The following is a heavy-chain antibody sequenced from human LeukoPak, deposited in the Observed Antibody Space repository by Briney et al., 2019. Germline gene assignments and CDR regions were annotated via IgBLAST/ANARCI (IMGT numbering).Heavy chain of an antibody. CDR2: ISYDGSNK. CDR3: AKDQGDYYDSSGCLDY. CDR1: GFTFSSYG. J-gene: IGHJ4*02. Sequence: GGSLRLSCAASGFTFSSYGMHWVRQAPGKGLEWVAVISYDGSNKYYADSVKGRFTISRDNSKNTLYLQMNSLRAEDTAVYYCAKDQGDYYDSSGCLDYWGQGTLVTVSS. V-gene: IGHV3-30*18. D-gene: IGHD3-22*01.